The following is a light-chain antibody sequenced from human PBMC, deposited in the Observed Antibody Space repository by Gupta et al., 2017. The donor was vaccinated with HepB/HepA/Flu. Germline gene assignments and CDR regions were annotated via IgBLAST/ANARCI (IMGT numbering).Light chain of an antibody. CDR3: RSYTTSSTQV. CDR1: SSDVGTYKS. Sequence: TGTSSDVGTYKSVSWYQQRPGKAPKLIIYDVNNRPSGVSNRFSGSKSGNTASLTISGLQAEDEADYYCRSYTTSSTQVFGTGTKVTVL. J-gene: IGLJ1*01. CDR2: DVN. V-gene: IGLV2-14*03.